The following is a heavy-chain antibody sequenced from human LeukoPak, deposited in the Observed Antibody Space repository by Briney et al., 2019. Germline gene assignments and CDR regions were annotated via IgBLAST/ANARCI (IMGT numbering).Heavy chain of an antibody. D-gene: IGHD3-9*01. CDR1: GGSISSSSYY. CDR2: IYYSGST. V-gene: IGHV4-39*07. CDR3: ARDVLRYFDWFKTLRRAWFDP. Sequence: PSDTLSLTCAVSGGSISSSSYYWGWIRQPPGKGLEWIGSIYYSGSTYYNPSLKSRVTISVDTSKNQFSLKLSSVTAADTAVYYCARDVLRYFDWFKTLRRAWFDPWGQGTLVTVSS. J-gene: IGHJ5*02.